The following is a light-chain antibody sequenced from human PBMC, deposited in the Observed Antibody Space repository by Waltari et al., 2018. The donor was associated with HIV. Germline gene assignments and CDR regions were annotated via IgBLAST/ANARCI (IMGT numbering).Light chain of an antibody. CDR2: AAS. Sequence: DIPMTQSPSSRSASVGDRVTITCRASQSISTYLNWYQQKLGKAPKLLMYAASSLQSGVPSRFSASGSGTNFTLTISSLQPEDFATYYCQQSYSTPQTFGQGTKVDLK. V-gene: IGKV1-39*01. CDR3: QQSYSTPQT. J-gene: IGKJ1*01. CDR1: QSISTY.